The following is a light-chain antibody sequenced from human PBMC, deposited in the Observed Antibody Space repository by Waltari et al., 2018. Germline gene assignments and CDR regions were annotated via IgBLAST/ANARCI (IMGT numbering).Light chain of an antibody. Sequence: QSALTQPRSVSGSPGQSVPIPCPGPRRDLRTSNHFSWYQQLPGKAPKLLIHDVTRRPSGVPDRFSGSRSGNTASLTISGLQAEDEADYYCCSYTGGYTWVFGGGTKLTVL. J-gene: IGLJ3*02. V-gene: IGLV2-11*01. CDR1: RRDLRTSNH. CDR2: DVT. CDR3: CSYTGGYTWV.